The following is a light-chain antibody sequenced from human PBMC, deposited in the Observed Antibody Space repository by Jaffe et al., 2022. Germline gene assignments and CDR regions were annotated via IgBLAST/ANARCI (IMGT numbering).Light chain of an antibody. Sequence: DVQMTQSPSSVSASVGDSVSITCRASQDVTNRVAWYQQKPGKAPKVLIYGASSLQNGVPSRFSGRGSGTYFTLTISSLQPEDFATYFCQQGNNFPWTFGQGTKVEIK. J-gene: IGKJ1*01. CDR1: QDVTNR. CDR3: QQGNNFPWT. V-gene: IGKV1-12*01. CDR2: GAS.